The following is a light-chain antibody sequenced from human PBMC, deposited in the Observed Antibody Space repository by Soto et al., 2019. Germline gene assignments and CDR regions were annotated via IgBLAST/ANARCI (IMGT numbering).Light chain of an antibody. CDR1: SSDVGGYNY. Sequence: QSALTQPASVSGSPGQSITISCTGTSSDVGGYNYVSWYQQHPGKAPTLMIYDVSNRHSGVSNRFSGSKSGNKASLTISGRQAEDEADYYCSSYTSSSSLLYVFGTGTKLTVL. CDR3: SSYTSSSSLLYV. V-gene: IGLV2-14*01. J-gene: IGLJ1*01. CDR2: DVS.